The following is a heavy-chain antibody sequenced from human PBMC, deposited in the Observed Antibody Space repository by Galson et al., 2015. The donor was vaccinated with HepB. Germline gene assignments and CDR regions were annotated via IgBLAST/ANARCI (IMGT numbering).Heavy chain of an antibody. D-gene: IGHD3-3*01. Sequence: SLRLSCAASGFTVSSNYMSWVRQAPGKGLEWVSVIYSGGSTYYADSVKGRFTISRDNSKNTLYLQMNSLRAEDTAVYYCARIEEWNFWSGYYIDYWGQGTLVTVSS. CDR1: GFTVSSNY. V-gene: IGHV3-66*01. CDR3: ARIEEWNFWSGYYIDY. J-gene: IGHJ4*02. CDR2: IYSGGST.